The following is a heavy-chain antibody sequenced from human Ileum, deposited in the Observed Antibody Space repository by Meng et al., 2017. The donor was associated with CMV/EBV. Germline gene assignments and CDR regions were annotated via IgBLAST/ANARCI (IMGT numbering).Heavy chain of an antibody. CDR2: IYSSGTT. CDR1: GGPISSGIYY. Sequence: QLQFQGSGPGLVKPSETLSLICSVAGGPISSGIYYWGWIRQPPGKGLEWIGSIYSSGTTFHNSSLKSRVSISVDTSKNQFSLTLNSVTAADTAVYYCARGAGWFDPWGQGTLVTASS. V-gene: IGHV4-39*07. J-gene: IGHJ5*02. CDR3: ARGAGWFDP. D-gene: IGHD6-19*01.